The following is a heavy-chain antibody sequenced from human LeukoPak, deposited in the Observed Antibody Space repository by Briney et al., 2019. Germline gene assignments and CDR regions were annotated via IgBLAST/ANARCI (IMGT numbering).Heavy chain of an antibody. CDR2: ISSSGSTT. V-gene: IGHV3-48*03. J-gene: IGHJ4*02. D-gene: IGHD6-19*01. CDR3: ARETVAGTSYFDY. Sequence: GGSLRLSCAASGFTFSSYEMNWVRQAPGKGLEWVSYISSSGSTTYYADSVKGRFTISRDNAKNSLYLQMNSLRAEDTAVYYCARETVAGTSYFDYWGQGTLVTVSS. CDR1: GFTFSSYE.